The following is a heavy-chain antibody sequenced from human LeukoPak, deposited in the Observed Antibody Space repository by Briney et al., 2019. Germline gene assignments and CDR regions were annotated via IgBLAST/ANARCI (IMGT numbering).Heavy chain of an antibody. J-gene: IGHJ4*02. CDR1: GDSISTYC. V-gene: IGHV4-59*01. CDR2: IYYSGTT. Sequence: SETLSLTCTVSGDSISTYCWTWIRQPPGKELEGIGYIYYSGTTDSSPSLKSRVTISVDTSRNQISLKLTSVTAADTAVYYCARGPPYSSSWFDYWGQGALVTVSS. D-gene: IGHD6-13*01. CDR3: ARGPPYSSSWFDY.